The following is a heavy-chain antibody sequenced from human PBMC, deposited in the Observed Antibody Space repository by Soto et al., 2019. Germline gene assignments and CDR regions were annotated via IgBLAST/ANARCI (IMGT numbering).Heavy chain of an antibody. CDR3: ARVVYDSGCHVDQ. D-gene: IGHD6-19*01. CDR1: GYSISSVYY. Sequence: KPSETLSLTCAVSGYSISSVYYWGWIRQPPGKGLEWIATIYRSGSAYYNPSLKSRVSISVDTSKNQFSLRLGSVTAADTAVYYCARVVYDSGCHVDQWGRGTLVTVSS. CDR2: IYRSGSA. J-gene: IGHJ4*02. V-gene: IGHV4-38-2*01.